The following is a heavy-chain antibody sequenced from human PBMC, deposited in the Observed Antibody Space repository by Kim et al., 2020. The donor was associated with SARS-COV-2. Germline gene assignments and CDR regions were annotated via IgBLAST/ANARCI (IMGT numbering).Heavy chain of an antibody. CDR1: GFTFSNYG. CDR3: AKDGATYCGGDCYPYYFDY. Sequence: GGSLRLSCAASGFTFSNYGMHWVRQAPGKGLEWVAVIWYDGSNKYYADSVKGRFTISRDNSKNTLYLQMNSLRAEDTAVYYCAKDGATYCGGDCYPYYFDYWGQGTLVTVSS. V-gene: IGHV3-33*06. CDR2: IWYDGSNK. D-gene: IGHD2-21*02. J-gene: IGHJ4*02.